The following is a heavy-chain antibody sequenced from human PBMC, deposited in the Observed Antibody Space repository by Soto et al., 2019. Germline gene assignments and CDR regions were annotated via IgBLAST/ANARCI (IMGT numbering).Heavy chain of an antibody. CDR2: ISYDGSNK. Sequence: PAGSLRLSCAASGFTFSSYAMHWVRQAPGKGLEWVAVISYDGSNKYYADSVKGRFTISRDNSKNTLYLQMNSLRAEDTAVYYCAREEGSSSGWFLFDYWGQGTLVTVSS. D-gene: IGHD6-19*01. CDR3: AREEGSSSGWFLFDY. V-gene: IGHV3-30-3*01. J-gene: IGHJ4*02. CDR1: GFTFSSYA.